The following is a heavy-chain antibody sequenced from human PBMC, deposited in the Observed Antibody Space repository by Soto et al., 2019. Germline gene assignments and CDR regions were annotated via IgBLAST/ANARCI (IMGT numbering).Heavy chain of an antibody. CDR1: GFTFSSYA. Sequence: GGSLRLSCAASGFTFSSYAMSWVRQAPGKGLEWVSAISGSGGSTYYADSVKGRFTISRDNSKNTLYLQMNSLRAEDTAVYYCAKWDIVVVPAAMNFDYWGQGTLVTVSS. CDR2: ISGSGGST. V-gene: IGHV3-23*01. D-gene: IGHD2-2*01. CDR3: AKWDIVVVPAAMNFDY. J-gene: IGHJ4*02.